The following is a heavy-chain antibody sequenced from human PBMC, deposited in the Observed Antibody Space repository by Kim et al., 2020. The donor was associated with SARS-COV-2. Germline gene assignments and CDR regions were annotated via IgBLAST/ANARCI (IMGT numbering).Heavy chain of an antibody. V-gene: IGHV3-23*01. D-gene: IGHD3-22*01. CDR2: ISGSGGST. Sequence: GGSLRLSCAASGFTFSSYAMSWVRQAPGKGLEWVSAISGSGGSTYYADSVKGRFTISRDNSKNTLYLQMNSLRAEDTAVYYCAKGSYYDSSGYYPYYYYYYGMDVWGQGNTVTVSS. J-gene: IGHJ6*02. CDR1: GFTFSSYA. CDR3: AKGSYYDSSGYYPYYYYYYGMDV.